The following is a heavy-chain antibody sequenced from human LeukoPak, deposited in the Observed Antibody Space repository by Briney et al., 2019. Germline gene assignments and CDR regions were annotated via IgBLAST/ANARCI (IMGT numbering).Heavy chain of an antibody. CDR1: GHTLTELS. Sequence: GASVKVSCKVSGHTLTELSMHWVRQAPGKGLEWMGGFDPEDGETIYAQKFQGRVTITTDESTSTAYMELSSLRSEDTAVYYCARDPEPDIRGDAFDIWGQGTMVTVSS. V-gene: IGHV1-24*01. J-gene: IGHJ3*02. CDR3: ARDPEPDIRGDAFDI. D-gene: IGHD3-3*01. CDR2: FDPEDGET.